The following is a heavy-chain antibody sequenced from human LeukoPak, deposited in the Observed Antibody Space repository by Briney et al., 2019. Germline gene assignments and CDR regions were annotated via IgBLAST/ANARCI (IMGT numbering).Heavy chain of an antibody. CDR3: ARGGYTVRGVLITPHFDS. CDR1: GFTFIGHS. J-gene: IGHJ4*02. CDR2: ITSSGSTI. D-gene: IGHD3-10*01. Sequence: PGGSLRLSCAASGFTFIGHSMNWVRRAPGKGLEWVSSITSSGSTIYSADSVRGRFTISRDNAKNSLYLQMNGLRAEDTAVYYCARGGYTVRGVLITPHFDSWGQGTLVTVSS. V-gene: IGHV3-48*01.